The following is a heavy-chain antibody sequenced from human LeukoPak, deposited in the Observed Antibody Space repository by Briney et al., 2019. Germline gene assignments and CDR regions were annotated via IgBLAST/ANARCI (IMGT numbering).Heavy chain of an antibody. CDR1: GFSGPSSA. Sequence: GGSLRLSCTASGFSGPSSAMAWVRQAPGKGLEWVSHIGAGASNKYYADSVKGRFTISRDYSRETVYLQMNSLRAEDTAVYYCAQSYDSGGYPLGDSWGQGTLVTVSS. J-gene: IGHJ4*02. CDR3: AQSYDSGGYPLGDS. V-gene: IGHV3-23*01. D-gene: IGHD3-22*01. CDR2: IGAGASNK.